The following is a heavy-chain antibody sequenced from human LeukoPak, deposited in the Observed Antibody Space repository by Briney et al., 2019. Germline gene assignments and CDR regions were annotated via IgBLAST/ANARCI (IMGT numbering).Heavy chain of an antibody. V-gene: IGHV3-23*01. CDR3: ATLISGWSLY. CDR2: ISGSGGST. D-gene: IGHD6-19*01. Sequence: GGTLRLSCAASGFTFSSYGMSWVRQAPGKGLEWVSAISGSGGSTYYADSVRGRFTISRDNAKNTLYLQMNSLRAEDTAVYYCATLISGWSLYWGQGTLVTVSS. CDR1: GFTFSSYG. J-gene: IGHJ4*02.